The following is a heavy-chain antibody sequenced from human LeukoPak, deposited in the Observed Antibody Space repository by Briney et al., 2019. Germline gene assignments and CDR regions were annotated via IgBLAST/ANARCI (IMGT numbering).Heavy chain of an antibody. D-gene: IGHD3-10*01. CDR3: ARDSADGYYFDY. J-gene: IGHJ4*02. V-gene: IGHV3-21*01. Sequence: GGSLRLSCAASGFTFSSCSMNWVRQAPGKGLEWVSSISSSSYIYYADSVKGRFTISRDNAKNSLYLQMNSLRAEDTAVYYCARDSADGYYFDYWGQGTLVTVSS. CDR1: GFTFSSCS. CDR2: ISSSSYI.